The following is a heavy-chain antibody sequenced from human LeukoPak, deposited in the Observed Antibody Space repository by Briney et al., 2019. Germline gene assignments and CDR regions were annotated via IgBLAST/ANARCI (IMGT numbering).Heavy chain of an antibody. CDR1: GGSISSSSYY. D-gene: IGHD2-15*01. J-gene: IGHJ6*03. V-gene: IGHV4-39*01. Sequence: SETLSLTCTVSGGSISSSSYYWGWIRQPPGKGLEWIGSIYYSGSTYYNPSLKSRVTISVDTSKNQFSLKLSSVTAADTAVYYCARVVCSGGSCYQGGYYYMDVWGKGTTVTVSS. CDR3: ARVVCSGGSCYQGGYYYMDV. CDR2: IYYSGST.